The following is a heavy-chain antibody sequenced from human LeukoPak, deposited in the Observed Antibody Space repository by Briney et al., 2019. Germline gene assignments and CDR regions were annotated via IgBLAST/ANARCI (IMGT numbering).Heavy chain of an antibody. D-gene: IGHD3-10*02. CDR2: ITSSTVYI. J-gene: IGHJ4*02. Sequence: LSLTCAVSGGSISSGGYSWSWIRQPPGKGLEWVASITSSTVYIYYTDSVKGRFTISRDNAKNSLYLQMSSLSAEDTALYYCARVMSGSLTFDYWGQGALVTVSS. V-gene: IGHV3-21*01. CDR1: GGSISSGGYS. CDR3: ARVMSGSLTFDY.